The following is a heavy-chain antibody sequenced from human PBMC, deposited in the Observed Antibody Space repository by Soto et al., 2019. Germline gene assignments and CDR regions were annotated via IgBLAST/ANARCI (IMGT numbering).Heavy chain of an antibody. CDR1: GFTYSSFG. Sequence: PGGSLRLSCAASGFTYSSFGMSWVRQAPGKGLEWVSTISVTGNNTYYSDSVRGRFTISRDNSKNRLYLQMSSLRAEDTAVYYCAKLLSRIRGLITHRAPSRRFYFDYWGQGTLVTVSS. D-gene: IGHD3-10*01. V-gene: IGHV3-23*01. CDR2: ISVTGNNT. CDR3: AKLLSRIRGLITHRAPSRRFYFDY. J-gene: IGHJ4*02.